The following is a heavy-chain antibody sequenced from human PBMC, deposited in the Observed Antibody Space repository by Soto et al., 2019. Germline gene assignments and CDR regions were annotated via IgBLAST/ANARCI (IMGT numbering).Heavy chain of an antibody. D-gene: IGHD6-13*01. CDR1: GFSLSTSGVG. Sequence: QITLKESGPTLVKPTQTLTLTCTFSGFSLSTSGVGVGWIRQPPGKALEWLALIYWDDDKRYSPSLKSRLTITTDTSKNQVVLTMTNMDPVDTATYYCALAIAAAGTHYFDYWGQGTLVTVSS. CDR2: IYWDDDK. J-gene: IGHJ4*02. CDR3: ALAIAAAGTHYFDY. V-gene: IGHV2-5*02.